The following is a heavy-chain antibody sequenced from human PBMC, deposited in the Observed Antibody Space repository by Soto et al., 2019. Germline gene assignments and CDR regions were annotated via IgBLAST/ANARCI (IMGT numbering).Heavy chain of an antibody. D-gene: IGHD6-13*01. CDR2: ISYDGSNK. CDR1: GFTFSSYG. V-gene: IGHV3-30*18. CDR3: AKELGWQQLVRAAFDI. J-gene: IGHJ3*02. Sequence: QVQLVESGGGVVQPGRSLRLSCAASGFTFSSYGMHWVRQAPGKGLEWVAVISYDGSNKYYADSVKGRFTISRDNSKNTLYLQMNSLRAEEAAVYYCAKELGWQQLVRAAFDIWGQGTMVTVSS.